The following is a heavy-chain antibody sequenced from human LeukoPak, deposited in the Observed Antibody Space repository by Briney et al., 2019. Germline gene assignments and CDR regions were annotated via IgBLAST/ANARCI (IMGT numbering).Heavy chain of an antibody. J-gene: IGHJ5*02. CDR3: AGLRTGSYCSSTSCYSP. D-gene: IGHD2-2*01. V-gene: IGHV4-59*01. CDR1: GGSISSYY. CDR2: IYYSGST. Sequence: SETLSLTCTVSGGSISSYYWSWIRQPPGKGLEWIGYIYYSGSTNYNPSLKSRVTISVDTSKNQFSLKLSSVTAADTAVYYCAGLRTGSYCSSTSCYSPWGQGTLVTVSS.